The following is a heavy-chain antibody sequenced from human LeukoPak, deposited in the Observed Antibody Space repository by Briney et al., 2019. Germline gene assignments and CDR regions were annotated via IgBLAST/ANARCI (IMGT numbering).Heavy chain of an antibody. CDR2: IYYSGST. CDR3: ASTGDSSSWSHPKTYYFDY. V-gene: IGHV4-59*08. J-gene: IGHJ4*02. Sequence: PSETLSLTCTVSGGSISSYYWSWIRQPPGKGLEWIGYIYYSGSTNYNPSLKSRVTISVDTSKNQFSLKLSSVTAADTAVYYCASTGDSSSWSHPKTYYFDYWGQGTLVTVSS. CDR1: GGSISSYY. D-gene: IGHD6-13*01.